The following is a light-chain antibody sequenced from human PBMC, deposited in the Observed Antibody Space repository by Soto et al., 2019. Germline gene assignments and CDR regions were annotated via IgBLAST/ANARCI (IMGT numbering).Light chain of an antibody. V-gene: IGLV2-14*01. CDR1: SSDVGGYKH. CDR3: SSYTRSSTWV. J-gene: IGLJ3*02. Sequence: QSALTQPASVSGSPGQSITISCTGTSSDVGGYKHVSWYQQHPGKAPKLMIYEVSNRPSGVSNRFSGSKSGNTASLTISGLQAEDEADYYCSSYTRSSTWVFGGGTKLTVL. CDR2: EVS.